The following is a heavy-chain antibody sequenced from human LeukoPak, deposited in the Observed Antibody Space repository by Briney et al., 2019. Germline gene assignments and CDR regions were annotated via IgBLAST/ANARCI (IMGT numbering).Heavy chain of an antibody. CDR3: ARSHYCSSTSCYISRLYYFDY. CDR2: ISAYNGNT. V-gene: IGHV1-18*04. J-gene: IGHJ4*02. Sequence: GASVKVSCKASGYTFTGYYMHWVRQAPGQGLEWMGWISAYNGNTNYAQKLQGRVTVTTDTSTSTAYMELRSLRSDDTAVYYCARSHYCSSTSCYISRLYYFDYWGQGTLVTVSS. CDR1: GYTFTGYY. D-gene: IGHD2-2*02.